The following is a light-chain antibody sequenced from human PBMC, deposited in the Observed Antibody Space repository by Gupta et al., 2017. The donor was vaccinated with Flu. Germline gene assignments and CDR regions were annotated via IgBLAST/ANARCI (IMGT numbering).Light chain of an antibody. CDR2: GAS. V-gene: IGKV1-27*01. J-gene: IGKJ3*01. CDR1: QGISKY. Sequence: DIQMTQSPSSLSASVGDRVTITCRASQGISKYLAWYQQKPGKVPKLLIYGASTLQSGVPSRFSGSGSGTAFTLTIISLQSEAVAVYYCQKYTSVPLLFGPGTKVKIK. CDR3: QKYTSVPLL.